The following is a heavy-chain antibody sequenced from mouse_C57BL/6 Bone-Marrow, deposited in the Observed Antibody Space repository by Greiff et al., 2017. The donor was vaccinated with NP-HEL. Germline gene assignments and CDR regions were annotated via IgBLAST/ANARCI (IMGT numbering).Heavy chain of an antibody. J-gene: IGHJ4*01. V-gene: IGHV1-64*01. CDR1: GYTFTSYW. CDR2: IHPNSGST. D-gene: IGHD1-1*01. Sequence: VQLQQPGAELVKPGASVKLSCKASGYTFTSYWMHWVKQRPGQGLEWIGMIHPNSGSTNYNEKFKSKATLTVDKSSSTAYMQLSSLTSEDSAVYYCARGGYYGSSPMDYWGQGTSVTVSS. CDR3: ARGGYYGSSPMDY.